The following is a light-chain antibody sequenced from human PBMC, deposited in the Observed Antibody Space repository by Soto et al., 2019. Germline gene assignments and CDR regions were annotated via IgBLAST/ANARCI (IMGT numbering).Light chain of an antibody. CDR3: QQYNKWPRT. J-gene: IGKJ1*01. V-gene: IGKV3D-15*01. CDR1: QSVNIH. CDR2: GAS. Sequence: EILMTQSQATLSLSPGDRAALPCKASQSVNIHLAWYQQKPGQAPRLLIYGASARATGIPAKFSGSGSGTEFTLNISSLQSEDFAVYYCQQYNKWPRTFGQGTKVDIK.